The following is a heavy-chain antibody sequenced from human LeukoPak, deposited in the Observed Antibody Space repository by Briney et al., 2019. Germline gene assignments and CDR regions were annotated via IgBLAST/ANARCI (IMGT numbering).Heavy chain of an antibody. J-gene: IGHJ4*02. CDR3: ARVPTYYYDSSGHDGPIDY. CDR2: MFHSGST. CDR1: GYSITRGYF. V-gene: IGHV4-38-2*02. D-gene: IGHD3-22*01. Sequence: DPSETLSLTCTVSGYSITRGYFWGWIRQSPGKGLEWIASMFHSGSTYYNPSLKSRVTMSVDTSKNQFSLRLSSVTAADTAVYYCARVPTYYYDSSGHDGPIDYWGQGTLVTVSS.